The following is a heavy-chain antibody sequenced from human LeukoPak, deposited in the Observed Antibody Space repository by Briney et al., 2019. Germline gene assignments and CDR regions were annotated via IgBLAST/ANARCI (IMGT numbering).Heavy chain of an antibody. J-gene: IGHJ4*02. V-gene: IGHV4-34*01. D-gene: IGHD6-19*01. CDR1: GGSFSDYY. CDR3: ARRPGIAVAGARPFDD. CDR2: INHSGST. Sequence: SETLSLTCAVYGGSFSDYYWNWIRQPPGKGLEWIGEINHSGSTNYNPSLKSRVTISVNTSKNQFSLKVNSVTAADTAVYYCARRPGIAVAGARPFDDWGQGTLVTVSS.